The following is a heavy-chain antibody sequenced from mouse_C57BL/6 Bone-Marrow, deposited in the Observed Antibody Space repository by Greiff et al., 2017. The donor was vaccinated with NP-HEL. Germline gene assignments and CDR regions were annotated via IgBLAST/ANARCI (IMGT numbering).Heavy chain of an antibody. CDR3: ARIHYYGSSYPFAY. J-gene: IGHJ3*01. CDR2: IWWDDDK. V-gene: IGHV8-8*01. D-gene: IGHD1-1*01. CDR1: GFSLSTFGMG. Sequence: ESGPGILQPSQTLSLTCSFSGFSLSTFGMGVGWIRQPSGKGLEWLAHIWWDDDKYYNPALKSRLTISKDTSKNQVFLKIANVDTADTATYYCARIHYYGSSYPFAYWGQGTLVTVSA.